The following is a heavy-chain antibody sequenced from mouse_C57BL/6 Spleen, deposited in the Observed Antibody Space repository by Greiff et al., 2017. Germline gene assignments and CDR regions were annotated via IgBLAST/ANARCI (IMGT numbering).Heavy chain of an antibody. V-gene: IGHV1-55*01. CDR1: GYTFTSYW. Sequence: QVHVKQPGAELVKPGASVKMSCKASGYTFTSYWITWVKQRPGQGLEWIGDIYPGSGSTNYNEKFKSKATLTVDTSSSTAYMQLSSLTSEDSAVYYCAKGLLLRSSKDYWGQGTSVTVSS. J-gene: IGHJ4*01. D-gene: IGHD1-1*01. CDR2: IYPGSGST. CDR3: AKGLLLRSSKDY.